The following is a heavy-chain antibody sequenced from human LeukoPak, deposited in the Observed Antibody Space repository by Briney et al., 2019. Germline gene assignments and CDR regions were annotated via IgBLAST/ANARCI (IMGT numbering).Heavy chain of an antibody. CDR2: IRIKANSYAT. J-gene: IGHJ5*02. V-gene: IGHV3-73*01. CDR1: GFTFSGSA. Sequence: GGSLRLSCAASGFTFSGSAIHWVRQASGNGLEWLGRIRIKANSYATAYAASVKGRFTISRDDSKNTAYLQMNSLKSEDTAMYYCTSNDYGDVEGWFDPWGQGTLVTVSS. D-gene: IGHD4-17*01. CDR3: TSNDYGDVEGWFDP.